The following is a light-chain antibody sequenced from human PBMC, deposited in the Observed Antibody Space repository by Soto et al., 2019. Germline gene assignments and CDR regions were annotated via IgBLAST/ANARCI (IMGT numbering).Light chain of an antibody. CDR1: QSVSINY. CDR3: QHYGSSPRA. V-gene: IGKV3D-20*01. J-gene: IGKJ2*01. CDR2: DAS. Sequence: EIVLTQSPVTLSLSPGESATLSCGASQSVSINYLAWYQQRPGLAPRLPIYDASSRATGIPDRFSGSGSGTDFTLTISRLEPEDFAVYFCQHYGSSPRAFGQGTKLEIK.